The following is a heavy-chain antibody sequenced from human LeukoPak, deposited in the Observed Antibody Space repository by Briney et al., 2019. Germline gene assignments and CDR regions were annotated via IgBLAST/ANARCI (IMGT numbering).Heavy chain of an antibody. V-gene: IGHV5-51*01. CDR2: IYPGDSDT. CDR1: GYSFTSYW. J-gene: IGHJ3*02. CDR3: ARGVWATTTGPNDAFDI. D-gene: IGHD4-17*01. Sequence: GESLKISCKGSGYSFTSYWIGWVRQMPGKGLEWMGIIYPGDSDTRYSPSFQGQVTIPADKSISTAYLQWSSLKASDTAMNYCARGVWATTTGPNDAFDIWGQGTMVTVSS.